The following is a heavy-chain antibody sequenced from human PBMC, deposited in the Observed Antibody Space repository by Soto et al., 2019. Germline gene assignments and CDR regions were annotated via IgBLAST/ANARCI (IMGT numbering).Heavy chain of an antibody. D-gene: IGHD5-12*01. Sequence: GASVKVSCKVSGYTLTELSMHWVRQAPGKGLEWMGGFDPEDGETIYAQKFQGRVTMTEDTSTDTAYMELSSLRSEDTAVYYCATAYIVATNHVGFWFDPWGQGTLVTVSS. CDR2: FDPEDGET. V-gene: IGHV1-24*01. CDR3: ATAYIVATNHVGFWFDP. CDR1: GYTLTELS. J-gene: IGHJ5*02.